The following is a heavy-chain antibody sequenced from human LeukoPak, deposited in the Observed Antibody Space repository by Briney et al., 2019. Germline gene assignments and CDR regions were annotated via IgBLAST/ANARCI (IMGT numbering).Heavy chain of an antibody. Sequence: SETLSLTCTVSGGSISSYYWSWIRQPPGKGLEWIGYIYYSGSTNYNPSLKSRVTISVDRSKNQFSLKLSSVTAADTAVYYCARDSSTRLLDPWGQGTLVTVSS. CDR1: GGSISSYY. V-gene: IGHV4-59*12. CDR3: ARDSSTRLLDP. CDR2: IYYSGST. D-gene: IGHD6-13*01. J-gene: IGHJ5*02.